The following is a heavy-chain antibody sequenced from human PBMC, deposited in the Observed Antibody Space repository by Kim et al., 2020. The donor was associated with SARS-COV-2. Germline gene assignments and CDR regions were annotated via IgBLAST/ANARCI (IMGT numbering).Heavy chain of an antibody. D-gene: IGHD1-7*01. V-gene: IGHV4-59*01. Sequence: NPSLKSRVTRSVDTSKNQFSLKLSSVTAADTAVYYCASESENWNYRAFDIWGQGTMVTVSS. CDR3: ASESENWNYRAFDI. J-gene: IGHJ3*02.